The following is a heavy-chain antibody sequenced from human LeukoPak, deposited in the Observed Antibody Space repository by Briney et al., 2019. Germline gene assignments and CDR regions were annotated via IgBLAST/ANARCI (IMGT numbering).Heavy chain of an antibody. CDR1: GGSFSGYY. Sequence: SETLSLTCAVYGGSFSGYYWSWIRQPPGKGLEWIGEINHSGSTNYNPSLKSRVTISVDTSKNQFSLKLSPVTAADTAVYYCARGPYYGGIDYWGQGTLVTVSS. V-gene: IGHV4-34*01. J-gene: IGHJ4*02. D-gene: IGHD4-23*01. CDR2: INHSGST. CDR3: ARGPYYGGIDY.